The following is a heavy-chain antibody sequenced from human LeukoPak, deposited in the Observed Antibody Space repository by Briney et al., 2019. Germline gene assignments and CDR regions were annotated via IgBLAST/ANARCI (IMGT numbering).Heavy chain of an antibody. V-gene: IGHV3-30*03. J-gene: IGHJ4*02. Sequence: GRSLRLSCAASGFTFSSYGMHWVRQAPGKGLEWVAIISYDGSNKYYADSVKGRFTISRDNSKNTLYLQMNSLRAEDTAVYYCARGIAAAVPFDYWGQGTLVTVSS. CDR1: GFTFSSYG. CDR3: ARGIAAAVPFDY. CDR2: ISYDGSNK. D-gene: IGHD6-13*01.